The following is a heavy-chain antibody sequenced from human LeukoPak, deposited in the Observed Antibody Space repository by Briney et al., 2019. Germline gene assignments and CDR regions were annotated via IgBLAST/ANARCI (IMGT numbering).Heavy chain of an antibody. V-gene: IGHV3-23*01. D-gene: IGHD2-15*01. CDR2: ISGSGGST. CDR3: AKEGTGVSRSGGSCYSDY. CDR1: GFTFSSYA. J-gene: IGHJ4*02. Sequence: GGSLRLSCAASGFTFSSYAMSWVRQAPGKGLEWVSAISGSGGSTYYADSVKGRFTISRDNSKNTLYLQMNSLRAEDTAVYYCAKEGTGVSRSGGSCYSDYWGQGTLVTVSS.